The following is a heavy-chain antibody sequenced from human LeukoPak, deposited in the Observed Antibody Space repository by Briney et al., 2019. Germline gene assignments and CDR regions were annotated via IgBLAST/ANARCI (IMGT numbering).Heavy chain of an antibody. V-gene: IGHV1-69*05. CDR2: IIPIFGTA. CDR3: ARGGTGVVIYNWFDP. CDR1: GGTFSSYA. J-gene: IGHJ5*02. Sequence: SVKVSCEASGGTFSSYAISWVRQAPGQGLEWMGGIIPIFGTANYAQKFQGRVTITTDESTSTAYMELSSLRSEDTAVYYCARGGTGVVIYNWFDPWGQGTLVTVSS. D-gene: IGHD3-3*01.